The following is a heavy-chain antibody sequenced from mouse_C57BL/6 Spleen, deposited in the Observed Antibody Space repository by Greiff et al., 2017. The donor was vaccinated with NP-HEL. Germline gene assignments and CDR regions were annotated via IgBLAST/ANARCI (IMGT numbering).Heavy chain of an antibody. V-gene: IGHV1-4*01. CDR2: LNPRSGST. CDR1: GYTFTSYT. D-gene: IGHD2-1*01. J-gene: IGHJ4*01. CDR3: ARYHGNAPARDY. Sequence: QVQLQQSGAELARPGASVKMSCTASGYTFTSYTMHWVKQRPGQGLDWIGYLNPRSGSTKYNQQFQAKATFTADKSSSTAYMQLSSLTSEDSADYYCARYHGNAPARDYWGQGTSLTVSS.